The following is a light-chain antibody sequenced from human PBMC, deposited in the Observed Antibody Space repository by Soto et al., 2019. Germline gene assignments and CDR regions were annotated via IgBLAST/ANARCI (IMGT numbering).Light chain of an antibody. CDR3: QQGGS. Sequence: EIVLTQSPATLSLSPGEGATLSCRASQSVNTYLAWYQQKPGQAPRLLIYDGFNRATGSPARFSGSGSGTDFALTISSLAPEDFAVYYCQQGGSFGGGTKVEI. CDR2: DGF. J-gene: IGKJ4*01. CDR1: QSVNTY. V-gene: IGKV3-11*01.